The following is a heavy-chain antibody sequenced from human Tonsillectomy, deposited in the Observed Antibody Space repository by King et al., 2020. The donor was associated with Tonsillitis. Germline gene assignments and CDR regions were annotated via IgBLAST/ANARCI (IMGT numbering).Heavy chain of an antibody. V-gene: IGHV3-43*01. CDR2: ISWDGDTT. Sequence: VQLVESGGVVVQPGGSLRLSCAASGFTFDDYTMHWVRQAPGKGLDWVSLISWDGDTTYYADSVKGRFTISRDNNKNSLYLQTNSLRTEDTALYYCAKGSYYYDRSSYHDPLFFDYWGQGTLVTVSS. CDR1: GFTFDDYT. CDR3: AKGSYYYDRSSYHDPLFFDY. D-gene: IGHD3-22*01. J-gene: IGHJ4*02.